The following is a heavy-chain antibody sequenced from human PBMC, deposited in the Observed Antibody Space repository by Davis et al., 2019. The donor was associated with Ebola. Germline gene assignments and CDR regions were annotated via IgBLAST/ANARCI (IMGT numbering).Heavy chain of an antibody. V-gene: IGHV4-59*01. CDR3: ARQYSGYAPGDY. CDR1: GGSFSGYY. D-gene: IGHD5-12*01. J-gene: IGHJ4*02. Sequence: SETLSLTCAVYGGSFSGYYWSWIRQPPGKGLESIGYIYYSGGTNYNPSLKSRVTISIDTSKNQFSLKLSSVTAADTAMYYCARQYSGYAPGDYWGQGTLVTVSS. CDR2: IYYSGGT.